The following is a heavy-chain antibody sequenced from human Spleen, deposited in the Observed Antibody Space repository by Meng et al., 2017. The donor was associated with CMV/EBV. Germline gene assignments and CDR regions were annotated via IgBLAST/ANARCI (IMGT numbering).Heavy chain of an antibody. Sequence: QVQLQEAGPGLVKPSQPLSLTCTVSGGSISSGDYYWSWIRQPPGKGLEWIGYIYYSGSTYYNPSLKSRVTISVDTSKNQFSLKLSSVTAADTAVYYCARVRGGIVVVPAASVFDYWGQGTLVTVSS. D-gene: IGHD2-2*01. CDR1: GGSISSGDYY. CDR3: ARVRGGIVVVPAASVFDY. V-gene: IGHV4-30-4*08. CDR2: IYYSGST. J-gene: IGHJ4*02.